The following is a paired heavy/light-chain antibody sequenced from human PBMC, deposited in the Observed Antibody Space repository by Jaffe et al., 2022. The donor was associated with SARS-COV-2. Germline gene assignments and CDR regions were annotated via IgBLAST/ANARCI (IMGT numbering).Heavy chain of an antibody. CDR2: IFPDDSDT. CDR1: GHSFKSNW. CDR3: ARLIGSSGWFDY. Sequence: EVQLVQSGAEAKKPGESLTISCNSSGHSFKSNWIAWVRQTPGKGLEWMGMIFPDDSDTRYSPSFQGQVTISADMSINTAYLQWSSLKASDTAMYFCARLIGSSGWFDYWGQGTLVTVSS. V-gene: IGHV5-51*01. J-gene: IGHJ4*02. D-gene: IGHD6-19*01.
Light chain of an antibody. Sequence: QSMLTQPPSASGTPGQSVTLSCSGGTSNIGSNSVSWFQQVPGTAPKLLIYRNNQRPSGVPDRFSGSKSGTSASLAISGLQSEDEADYHCAAWDGSLSGPVFGGGTKLTVL. J-gene: IGLJ2*01. V-gene: IGLV1-47*01. CDR1: TSNIGSNS. CDR2: RNN. CDR3: AAWDGSLSGPV.